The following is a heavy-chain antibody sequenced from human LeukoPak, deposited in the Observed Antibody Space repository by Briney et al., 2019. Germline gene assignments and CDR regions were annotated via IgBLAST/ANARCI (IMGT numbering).Heavy chain of an antibody. CDR3: ASSGYSYGYGGQFDY. J-gene: IGHJ4*02. V-gene: IGHV3-23*01. CDR1: GFTFSSYE. D-gene: IGHD5-18*01. CDR2: ISGSGGST. Sequence: GGSLRLSCAASGFTFSSYEMNWVRQAPGKGLEWVSAISGSGGSTYYADSVKGRFTISRDNSKNTLYLQMNSLRAEDTAVYYCASSGYSYGYGGQFDYWGQGTLVTVSS.